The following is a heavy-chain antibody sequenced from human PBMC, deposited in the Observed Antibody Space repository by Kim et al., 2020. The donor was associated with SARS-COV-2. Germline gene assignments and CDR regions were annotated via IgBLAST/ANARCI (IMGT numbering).Heavy chain of an antibody. CDR3: ARDSSIAAPGWFDP. V-gene: IGHV1-3*01. D-gene: IGHD6-6*01. J-gene: IGHJ5*02. Sequence: SQKFQGRVTITRDTSASTAYMELSSLRYEDTAVYYCARDSSIAAPGWFDPWGQGTLVTVSS.